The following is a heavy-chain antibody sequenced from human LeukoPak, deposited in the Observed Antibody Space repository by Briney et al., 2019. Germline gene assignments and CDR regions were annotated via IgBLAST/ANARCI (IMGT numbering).Heavy chain of an antibody. CDR1: GGTFSSYA. Sequence: GASVKVSCKASGGTFSSYAISWVRQAPGQGLEWMGRIIPILGIANYAQKFQGRVTITADKSTSTAYMELSSLRSEDTAVYYCARAGGALTYYYDSSGHDAFDIWGQGTMVTVSS. V-gene: IGHV1-69*04. J-gene: IGHJ3*02. CDR3: ARAGGALTYYYDSSGHDAFDI. CDR2: IIPILGIA. D-gene: IGHD3-22*01.